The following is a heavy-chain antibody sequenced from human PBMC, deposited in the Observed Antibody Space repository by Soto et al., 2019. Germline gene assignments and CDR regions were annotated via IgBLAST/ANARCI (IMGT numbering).Heavy chain of an antibody. CDR3: ARHNGSDYGDYRKKYYYYMDV. Sequence: SETLSLTCTVSGGSISSSSYYWGWIRQPPGKGLEWIGSIYYSGSTYYNPSLKSRVTISVDTSKNQFSLKLSSVTAADTAVYYCARHNGSDYGDYRKKYYYYMDVWGKGTTVTVSS. D-gene: IGHD4-17*01. J-gene: IGHJ6*03. CDR2: IYYSGST. V-gene: IGHV4-39*01. CDR1: GGSISSSSYY.